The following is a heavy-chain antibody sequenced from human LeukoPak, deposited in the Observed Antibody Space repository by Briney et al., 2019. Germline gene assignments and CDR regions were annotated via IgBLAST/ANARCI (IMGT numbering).Heavy chain of an antibody. CDR1: GFTFSSYA. D-gene: IGHD1-7*01. Sequence: GGSLRLSCAASGFTFSSYAMSWVRQAPGKGLEWVSAISGSGGSTYYADSVKGRFTISRDNSKNTLYLQMNSLRAEDTAVYHCARNLGSTSWYFDYWGQGTLVTVSS. CDR2: ISGSGGST. V-gene: IGHV3-23*01. CDR3: ARNLGSTSWYFDY. J-gene: IGHJ4*02.